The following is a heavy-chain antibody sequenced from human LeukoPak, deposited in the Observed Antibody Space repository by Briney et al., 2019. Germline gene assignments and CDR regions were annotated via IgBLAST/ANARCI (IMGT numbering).Heavy chain of an antibody. CDR3: ARHFPSMDYTGSSQGWFDP. V-gene: IGHV4-34*01. CDR2: INHSGST. J-gene: IGHJ5*02. CDR1: GGSFSGYY. D-gene: IGHD6-6*01. Sequence: PSETLSLTCAVYGGSFSGYYWSWIRQPPGKGLEWIGEINHSGSTNYNPSLKSRVAIYMLTSRDQFSLEVSSVTAADTAVYYCARHFPSMDYTGSSQGWFDPWGQGTPVTVSS.